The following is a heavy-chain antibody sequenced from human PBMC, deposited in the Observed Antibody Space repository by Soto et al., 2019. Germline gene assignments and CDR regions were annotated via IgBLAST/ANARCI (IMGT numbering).Heavy chain of an antibody. D-gene: IGHD5-12*01. CDR1: GGTFSSYA. Sequence: SVKVSCKASGGTFSSYAISWVRQAPGQGLEWMGGIIPIFGTADYAQKFQGRVTITADESTSTAYMELSSLRSEDTAVYYCAHLNSGYDDYWGQGTLVTVSS. V-gene: IGHV1-69*13. CDR2: IIPIFGTA. CDR3: AHLNSGYDDY. J-gene: IGHJ4*02.